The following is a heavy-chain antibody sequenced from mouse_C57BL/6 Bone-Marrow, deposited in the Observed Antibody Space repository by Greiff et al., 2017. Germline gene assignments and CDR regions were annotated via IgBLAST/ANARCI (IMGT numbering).Heavy chain of an antibody. D-gene: IGHD4-1*02. CDR2: ISDGGSYT. Sequence: EVQVVESGGGLVKPGGSLKLSCAASGFTFSSYAMSWVRQTPEKRLEWVATISDGGSYTYYPDNVKGRFTISRDNAKNNLYLQMSHLKSEDTAMYYCARDDDSNWAMDYWGQGTSVTVSS. CDR3: ARDDDSNWAMDY. J-gene: IGHJ4*01. V-gene: IGHV5-4*01. CDR1: GFTFSSYA.